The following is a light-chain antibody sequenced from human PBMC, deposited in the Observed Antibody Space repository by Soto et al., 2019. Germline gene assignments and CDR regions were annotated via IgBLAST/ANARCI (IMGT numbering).Light chain of an antibody. CDR1: QGIGND. V-gene: IGKV1-17*01. Sequence: DIQMPQFPSSLSASVGDRVTITCRASQGIGNDLGWYQHKPGKAPKRLIFSASTLDSGVPSRFSGGGFGTEFTLTSSSLQPEHFATYYCLHHYNYPLTLGGGTKVEIK. CDR3: LHHYNYPLT. CDR2: SAS. J-gene: IGKJ4*01.